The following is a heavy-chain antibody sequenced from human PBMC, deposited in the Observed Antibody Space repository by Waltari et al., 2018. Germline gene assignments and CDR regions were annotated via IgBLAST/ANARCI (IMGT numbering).Heavy chain of an antibody. D-gene: IGHD2-2*01. V-gene: IGHV1-69-2*01. CDR1: GYTFTDYY. CDR2: VDPEDGET. J-gene: IGHJ6*02. CDR3: ATCSSTSCYYYYYGMDV. Sequence: EVQLVQSGAEVKKPGATVKISCKVSGYTFTDYYMPWVQQAPGKGLEWMGLVDPEDGETIYAEKFQGRVTITADTSTDTAYMELSSLRSEDTAVYYCATCSSTSCYYYYYGMDVWGQGTTVTVSS.